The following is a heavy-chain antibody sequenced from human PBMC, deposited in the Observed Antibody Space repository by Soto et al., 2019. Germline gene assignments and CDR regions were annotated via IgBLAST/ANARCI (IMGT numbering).Heavy chain of an antibody. CDR2: IYTSGST. CDR1: GGSISSYY. D-gene: IGHD5-18*01. V-gene: IGHV4-4*07. Sequence: SETLSLTCTVSGGSISSYYWSWIRQPAGKGLEWIGRIYTSGSTNYNPSLKSRVTMSVDTSKNQFSLKLSSVTAADTAVYYCATQIDTVMVVRDWGQGTLVTVSS. J-gene: IGHJ4*02. CDR3: ATQIDTVMVVRD.